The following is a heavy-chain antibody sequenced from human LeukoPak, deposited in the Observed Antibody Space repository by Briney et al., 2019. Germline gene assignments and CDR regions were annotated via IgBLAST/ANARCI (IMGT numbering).Heavy chain of an antibody. CDR1: GDSITSDSHY. D-gene: IGHD6-19*01. V-gene: IGHV4-39*01. J-gene: IGHJ4*02. Sequence: SETLSLTCTVSGDSITSDSHYWVWIRQPPGKGLEWIGSIYYSGTTYYNSSLKSRVTMFVETSKNQFSLNLRSVIAADTAVYYCARKTSVAGDFDYWGQGTLVTVSS. CDR3: ARKTSVAGDFDY. CDR2: IYYSGTT.